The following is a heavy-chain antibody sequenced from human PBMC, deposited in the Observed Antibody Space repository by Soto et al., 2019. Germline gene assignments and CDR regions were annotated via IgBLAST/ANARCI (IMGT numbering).Heavy chain of an antibody. D-gene: IGHD2-15*01. CDR2: ISAYNANA. Sequence: QIQLLQSGAEVKKPGASVKVTCKASGYTFRNFGSSWVRQAPGQGLEWMGWISAYNANANYAQKFQGRLTMTADTSTSTAYMELRSLRSDDTAGYYCARENSSFDYWGQGTLVTVSS. J-gene: IGHJ4*02. CDR3: ARENSSFDY. V-gene: IGHV1-18*01. CDR1: GYTFRNFG.